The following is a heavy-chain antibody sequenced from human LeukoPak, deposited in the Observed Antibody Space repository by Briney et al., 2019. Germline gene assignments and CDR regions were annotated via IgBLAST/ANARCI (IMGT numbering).Heavy chain of an antibody. CDR2: IYTGGST. V-gene: IGHV4-61*02. J-gene: IGHJ4*02. CDR1: GGSISSGNYH. D-gene: IGHD4/OR15-4a*01. CDR3: ARGPLLGDDYDPPFRY. Sequence: SQTLSLTCTVSGGSISSGNYHWSWIRQPAGKGLEWIGRIYTGGSTNYNPSFKSRLTISIDKSKNQFSLKLTSVTAADSAVYFCARGPLLGDDYDPPFRYWGQGTLVTVSS.